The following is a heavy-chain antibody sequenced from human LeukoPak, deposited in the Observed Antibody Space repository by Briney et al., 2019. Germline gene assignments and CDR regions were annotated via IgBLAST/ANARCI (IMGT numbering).Heavy chain of an antibody. J-gene: IGHJ4*02. CDR2: IWNDGSNK. Sequence: GGSLRLSCAASGFTFSSYGMYWVRQAPGKGLEWVAVIWNDGSNKHYADSVKGRFTISRDNSKNTLDLQMNSLRAEDTAVYYCAKDLSSSWFEGLDNWGQGTLVTVSS. CDR3: AKDLSSSWFEGLDN. CDR1: GFTFSSYG. D-gene: IGHD6-13*01. V-gene: IGHV3-33*06.